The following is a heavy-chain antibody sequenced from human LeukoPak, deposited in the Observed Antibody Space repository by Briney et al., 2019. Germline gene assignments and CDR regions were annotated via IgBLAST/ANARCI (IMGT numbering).Heavy chain of an antibody. CDR1: GGSITSSSYY. CDR3: ARSRGAAAGTNY. D-gene: IGHD6-13*01. Sequence: PSETLSLTCTVSGGSITSSSYYWSWIRQPPGKGLEWIGEINHSGSTNYNPSLKSRVTISVDTSKNQFSLKLSSVTAADTAVYYCARSRGAAAGTNYWGQGTLVTVSS. J-gene: IGHJ4*02. CDR2: INHSGST. V-gene: IGHV4-39*07.